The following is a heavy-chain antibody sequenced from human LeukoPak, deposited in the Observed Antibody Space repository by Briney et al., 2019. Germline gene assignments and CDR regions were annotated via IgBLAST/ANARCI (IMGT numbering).Heavy chain of an antibody. Sequence: GESLKIPCKGSGYLYTSHWISWARQMPGKGLEWMGRLDPSDSYTTYSPSFEGQVTISADESISTTYLQWSSLKASGTGIYYCASLTTSLDGTGPHGLEVWGKGTTVTVSS. D-gene: IGHD5-24*01. CDR1: GYLYTSHW. CDR2: LDPSDSYT. J-gene: IGHJ6*04. CDR3: ASLTTSLDGTGPHGLEV. V-gene: IGHV5-10-1*04.